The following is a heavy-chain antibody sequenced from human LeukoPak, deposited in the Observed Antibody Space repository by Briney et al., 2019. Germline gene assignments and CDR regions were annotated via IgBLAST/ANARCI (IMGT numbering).Heavy chain of an antibody. CDR3: AKGKGYYYDSSGYLTD. D-gene: IGHD3-22*01. CDR2: ISWNSGSI. Sequence: PGGSLRLSCAASGFTFDDYAMHWVRQAPGKGLEWVSGISWNSGSIGYADTVKGRYTISRDNAKNSLYLQMNSMRAEDMGLYYCAKGKGYYYDSSGYLTDWGQGTLVTVSS. J-gene: IGHJ4*02. CDR1: GFTFDDYA. V-gene: IGHV3-9*03.